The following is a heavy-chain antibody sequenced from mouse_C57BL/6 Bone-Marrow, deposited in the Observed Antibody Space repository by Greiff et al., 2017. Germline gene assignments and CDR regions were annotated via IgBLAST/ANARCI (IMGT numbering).Heavy chain of an antibody. J-gene: IGHJ2*01. Sequence: QVQLQQPGAELVKPGASVKMSCKASGYTFTSYWITWVKQRPGQGLAWIGDIYPGSGSTNYNEKFKGKATLTVDTSSSTAYMQLSSLTSEDSAVYYCARRWDYFDYWGQGTTLTVSS. D-gene: IGHD1-1*02. CDR3: ARRWDYFDY. CDR1: GYTFTSYW. CDR2: IYPGSGST. V-gene: IGHV1-55*01.